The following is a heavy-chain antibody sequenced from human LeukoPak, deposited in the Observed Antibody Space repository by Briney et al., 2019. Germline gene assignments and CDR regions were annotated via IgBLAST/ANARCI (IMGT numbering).Heavy chain of an antibody. V-gene: IGHV3-11*04. CDR2: ISSDSSTI. Sequence: GGSLRLSGAASGFTFSDYYMSWLRQAPGKRLEWVSYISSDSSTIYYADSVKGRFTISRDNAKNSLYLQMNSLRIEDTAVYYCANTEYQRLGTDYWGQGTLVTVSS. J-gene: IGHJ4*02. CDR3: ANTEYQRLGTDY. CDR1: GFTFSDYY. D-gene: IGHD2-2*01.